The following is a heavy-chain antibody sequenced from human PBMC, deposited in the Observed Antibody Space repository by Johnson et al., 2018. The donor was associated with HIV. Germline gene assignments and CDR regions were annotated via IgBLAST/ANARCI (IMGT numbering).Heavy chain of an antibody. CDR2: IGTAGDT. CDR1: GFTFSSYD. CDR3: AREGGIAAAGTDAFDI. V-gene: IGHV3-13*01. Sequence: VQLVESGGGLVQPGGSLRLSCAASGFTFSSYDMHWVRQATGKGMEWVSAIGTAGDTYYPGSVKGRFTISRENAKNSLYLQMNSLRAGDTAVYYCAREGGIAAAGTDAFDIWGQGTMVTVSS. J-gene: IGHJ3*02. D-gene: IGHD6-13*01.